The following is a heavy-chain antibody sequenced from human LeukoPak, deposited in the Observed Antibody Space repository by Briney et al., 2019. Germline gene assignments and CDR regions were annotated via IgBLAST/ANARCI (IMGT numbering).Heavy chain of an antibody. Sequence: PGGSLRLSCAASGFTFSNYWMHWVRQAPGKGLGWVSRLDTDGSDTSNADSVKGRFTISRDNAKNTLYLQMNNLRAEDTAMYYCARDRYPAAREFDYWGQGTLVTVSS. J-gene: IGHJ4*02. CDR2: LDTDGSDT. CDR1: GFTFSNYW. V-gene: IGHV3-74*01. D-gene: IGHD2-2*01. CDR3: ARDRYPAAREFDY.